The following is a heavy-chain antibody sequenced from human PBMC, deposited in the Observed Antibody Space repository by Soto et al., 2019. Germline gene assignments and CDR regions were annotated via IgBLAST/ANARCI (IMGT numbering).Heavy chain of an antibody. Sequence: QVQLVQSGVEVREPGASVKVSCKAVRYIFTNYGVSWVRQAPGQGLEWMGWITTYNGNTEYAQKFQGRVTMTTDASTRTAYMELGSLRSDDTAIYYCARALTGYGMDVWGQGTTFTVSS. CDR2: ITTYNGNT. J-gene: IGHJ6*02. V-gene: IGHV1-18*01. CDR3: ARALTGYGMDV. CDR1: RYIFTNYG.